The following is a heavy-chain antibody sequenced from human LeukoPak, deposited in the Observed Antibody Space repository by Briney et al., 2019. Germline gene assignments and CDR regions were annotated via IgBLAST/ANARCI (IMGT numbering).Heavy chain of an antibody. CDR3: ARGMYYYDGSGDY. CDR1: GGSISSYY. V-gene: IGHV4-59*08. D-gene: IGHD3-22*01. CDR2: IYYSGST. J-gene: IGHJ4*02. Sequence: SETLSLTCNVSGGSISSYYWSWIRQPPGKGLEWIGYIYYSGSTNYNPSLKSRVTISINTSKNQFSLNLTSVTAADTAVYYRARGMYYYDGSGDYWGQGTLVTVSS.